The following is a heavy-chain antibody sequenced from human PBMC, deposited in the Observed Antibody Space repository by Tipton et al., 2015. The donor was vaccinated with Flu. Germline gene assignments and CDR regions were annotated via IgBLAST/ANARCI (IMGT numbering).Heavy chain of an antibody. J-gene: IGHJ6*03. D-gene: IGHD1-14*01. CDR1: GFNPRQYG. Sequence: SLRLSCTVSGFNPRQYGMHWVRQFPGKGLEWVAGVILNSDIIGYAASVKGRFTISEDNAKNSLYLQMNSLRAEDTALYYCVKDLQPGGMDVCGKGTAVIVSS. CDR2: VILNSDII. CDR3: VKDLQPGGMDV. V-gene: IGHV3-9*02.